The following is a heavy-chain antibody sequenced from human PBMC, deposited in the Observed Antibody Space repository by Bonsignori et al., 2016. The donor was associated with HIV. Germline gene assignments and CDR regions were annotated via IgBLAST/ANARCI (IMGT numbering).Heavy chain of an antibody. D-gene: IGHD6-6*01. J-gene: IGHJ4*01. CDR1: GYTFTGHY. Sequence: QVQLVQSGAEVKKPGASVKVSCKASGYTFTGHYIYWVRQAPGQGLEWMGWINPNSGGTTSAQKFQGRVTMTRYTSISTAYMELSRLRSDDTAVYFCARCDYTSSAYF. V-gene: IGHV1-2*02. CDR2: INPNSGGT. CDR3: ARCDYTSSAYF.